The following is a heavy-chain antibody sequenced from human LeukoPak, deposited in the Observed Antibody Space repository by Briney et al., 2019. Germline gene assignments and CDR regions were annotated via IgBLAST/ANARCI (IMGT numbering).Heavy chain of an antibody. CDR1: GVTLSSYG. J-gene: IGHJ4*01. D-gene: IGHD3-16*02. CDR2: ISYDGSNK. CDR3: AKALLRLGELSSSLFDY. V-gene: IGHV3-30*18. Sequence: GGSLRLSCAASGVTLSSYGMHWVRQAPGKGLEWVAVISYDGSNKYYADSVKGRFTISRDNSKNTLYLQMNSLRAEDTAVYYCAKALLRLGELSSSLFDYWGQGTLVTVSS.